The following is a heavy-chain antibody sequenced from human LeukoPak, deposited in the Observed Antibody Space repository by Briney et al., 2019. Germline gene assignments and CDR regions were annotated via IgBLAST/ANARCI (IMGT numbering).Heavy chain of an antibody. CDR1: GGSIRSYY. Sequence: SETLSLTCTVSGGSIRSYYWSWIRQPPGKGLEWIGYIFYSGGANYNPSLKSRVTISVDTSKNQFSLKLTSVTAADTAVYYCTRGSIAYYYMDVWGKGTTVTISS. D-gene: IGHD3-22*01. V-gene: IGHV4-59*01. CDR3: TRGSIAYYYMDV. CDR2: IFYSGGA. J-gene: IGHJ6*03.